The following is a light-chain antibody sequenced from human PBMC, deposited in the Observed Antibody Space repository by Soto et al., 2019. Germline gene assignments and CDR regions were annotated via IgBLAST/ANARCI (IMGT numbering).Light chain of an antibody. V-gene: IGKV3-20*01. J-gene: IGKJ1*01. CDR1: ESFDRGY. CDR2: GTS. CDR3: HHYGGSPRT. Sequence: EVVLTQSPGILSLSPGERATLSCRASESFDRGYLAWYQQKPGQAPRLLIYGTSYRATGIPDRFTGSGSGTDFTLIISRLEPEDFAVYYCHHYGGSPRTFDQGTKVEVK.